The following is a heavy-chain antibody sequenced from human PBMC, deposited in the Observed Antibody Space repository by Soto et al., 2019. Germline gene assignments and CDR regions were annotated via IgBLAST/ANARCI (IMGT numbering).Heavy chain of an antibody. CDR2: INAGGTQ. CDR3: AKGIVGAQRPKPQLGHWYFDL. CDR1: GFTFTNYA. D-gene: IGHD1-26*01. J-gene: IGHJ2*01. Sequence: EVQLLESGGGMVLPGGSLRLSCAGSGFTFTNYAMTWVRQAPGKGLHWVSTINAGGTQHYADSVEGRFTISRDKSKNTLFLQMNSLRDEDTAIYYCAKGIVGAQRPKPQLGHWYFDLWGRGTLVTVSS. V-gene: IGHV3-23*01.